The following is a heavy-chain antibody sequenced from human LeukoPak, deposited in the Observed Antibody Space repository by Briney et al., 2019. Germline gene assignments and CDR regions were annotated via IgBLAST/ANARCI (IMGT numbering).Heavy chain of an antibody. D-gene: IGHD3-10*01. J-gene: IGHJ5*02. V-gene: IGHV3-74*01. CDR3: ARDRATNWVDP. CDR2: ISSDGTST. CDR1: GFTFSSYW. Sequence: GGSLRLSCAASGFTFSSYWMHWVRQAPGKGLVWVSRISSDGTSTSYVDSVKGRFTISRDNAKTTLYLQMSSLRAEDTAVYYCARDRATNWVDPWGQGTLVTVSS.